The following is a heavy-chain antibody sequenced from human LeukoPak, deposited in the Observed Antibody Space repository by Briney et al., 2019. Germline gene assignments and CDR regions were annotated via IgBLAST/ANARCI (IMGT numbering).Heavy chain of an antibody. CDR1: GGTFSSYA. D-gene: IGHD3-22*01. J-gene: IGHJ4*02. Sequence: ASVKVSCKASGGTFSSYAISWVRQAPGQGLEWMGRIIPIFGIANYAQRFQGRVTITADKSTSTAYMELSSLRSEDTAVCYCARLDSSGEGLDYWGQGTLVTVSS. CDR2: IIPIFGIA. V-gene: IGHV1-69*04. CDR3: ARLDSSGEGLDY.